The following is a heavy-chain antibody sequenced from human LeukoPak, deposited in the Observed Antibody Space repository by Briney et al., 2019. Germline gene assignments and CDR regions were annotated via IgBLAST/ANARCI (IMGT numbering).Heavy chain of an antibody. Sequence: RASVKVSCKASGYTFTGYYMHWVRQAPGQGLEWMGRINPNSGGTNYAQKFQGRVTMTRDTSISTAYMELSRLRSDDTAVYYCARHVYCRSTSCSYYYYYMDVWGKGTTVTVSS. V-gene: IGHV1-2*06. CDR3: ARHVYCRSTSCSYYYYYMDV. J-gene: IGHJ6*03. CDR1: GYTFTGYY. D-gene: IGHD2-2*01. CDR2: INPNSGGT.